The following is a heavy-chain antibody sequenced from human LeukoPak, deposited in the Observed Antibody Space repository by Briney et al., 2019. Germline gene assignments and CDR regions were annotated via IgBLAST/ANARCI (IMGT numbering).Heavy chain of an antibody. CDR1: GGSISSSSYY. CDR2: IYASGST. J-gene: IGHJ4*02. CDR3: AGAPAGSLEWLSPFDY. D-gene: IGHD3-3*01. V-gene: IGHV4-39*07. Sequence: SETLSLTCTVSGGSISSSSYYWGWIRQPPGKGLEWIGRIYASGSTNYNPSLKSRVTISVDTSKNQLSLKLSSVTAADTAVYYCAGAPAGSLEWLSPFDYWGQGTLVTVSS.